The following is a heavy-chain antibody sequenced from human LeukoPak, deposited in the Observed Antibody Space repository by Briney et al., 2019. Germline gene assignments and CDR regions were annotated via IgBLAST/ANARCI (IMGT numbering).Heavy chain of an antibody. CDR3: ARVSLEQLVRYYYYYYGMDV. CDR1: GFTFSSYW. J-gene: IGHJ6*02. D-gene: IGHD6-13*01. V-gene: IGHV3-7*01. Sequence: GGSLRLSCAASGFTFSSYWMSWVRQAPGKGLEWVANIKQDGSEKYYVDPVKGRFTISRDNAKNSLYLQMNSLRAEDTAVYYCARVSLEQLVRYYYYYYGMDVWGQGTTVTVSS. CDR2: IKQDGSEK.